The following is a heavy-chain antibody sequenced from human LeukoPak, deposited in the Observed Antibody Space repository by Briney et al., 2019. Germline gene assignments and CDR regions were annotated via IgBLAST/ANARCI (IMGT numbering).Heavy chain of an antibody. D-gene: IGHD1-26*01. J-gene: IGHJ4*02. CDR2: ISHDGSNK. V-gene: IGHV3-30*04. CDR3: AKDTPFGGN. Sequence: PGGSLRLSCAASGFTFNSYAIHWVRQAPGKGLEWVTVISHDGSNKYYADSVKGRFTISRDNAKNSLYLQMNSLRAEDTAVYYCAKDTPFGGNWGQGTLVTVSS. CDR1: GFTFNSYA.